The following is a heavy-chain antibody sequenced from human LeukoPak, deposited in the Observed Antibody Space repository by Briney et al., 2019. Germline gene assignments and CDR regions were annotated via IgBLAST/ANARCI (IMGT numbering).Heavy chain of an antibody. V-gene: IGHV1-69*05. CDR3: ARDRAWGSSLDY. D-gene: IGHD7-27*01. CDR1: GGTFSSYA. J-gene: IGHJ4*02. CDR2: IIPIFGTA. Sequence: SVKVSCKASGGTFSSYAISWVRQAPGQGLEWMGGIIPIFGTANYAQKFQGRVTITTDESTSTAYMELSSLRAEDTAVYYCARDRAWGSSLDYWGQGTLVTVSS.